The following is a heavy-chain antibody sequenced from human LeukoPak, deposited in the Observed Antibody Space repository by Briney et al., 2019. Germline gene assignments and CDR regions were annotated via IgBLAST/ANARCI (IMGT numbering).Heavy chain of an antibody. CDR1: GYTFTSYG. CDR3: ARDFRRYSSSAPFDY. CDR2: ISAYNGNT. V-gene: IGHV1-18*01. J-gene: IGHJ4*02. D-gene: IGHD6-6*01. Sequence: GASVKVSCKASGYTFTSYGISWVRQAPGQGLEWMGWISAYNGNTNYAQKLQGRVTMTTDTSTSTAYMELRSLRSDDTAVYYCARDFRRYSSSAPFDYWGQGTLVTVSS.